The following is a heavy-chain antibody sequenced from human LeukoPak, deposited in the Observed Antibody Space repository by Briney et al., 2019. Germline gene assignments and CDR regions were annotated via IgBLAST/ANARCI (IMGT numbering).Heavy chain of an antibody. D-gene: IGHD3-10*01. Sequence: SETLSLTCTVSGGSISSSSYYWGWIRQPPGKGLEWIGSIYYSGSTYYNPSLKSRVTISVDTSKNQFSLKLSSVTAADTAVYYCARRRYGSGSYYTPWGQGTLVTVSS. CDR3: ARRRYGSGSYYTP. J-gene: IGHJ5*02. CDR2: IYYSGST. CDR1: GGSISSSSYY. V-gene: IGHV4-39*01.